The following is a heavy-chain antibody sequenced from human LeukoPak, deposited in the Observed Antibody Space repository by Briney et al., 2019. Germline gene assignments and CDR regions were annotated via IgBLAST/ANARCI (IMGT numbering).Heavy chain of an antibody. J-gene: IGHJ6*03. CDR2: ISGSGGST. CDR3: ATDAYYDSSGYYGSYYYYMDV. V-gene: IGHV3-23*01. D-gene: IGHD3-22*01. Sequence: GGSLRLSCAASGFTFSSYAMSWVRQAPGKGLEWVSAISGSGGSTYYADSVKGRFTISRDNSKNTLYLQMNSLRAEDTAVYYCATDAYYDSSGYYGSYYYYMDVWGKGTTVTVSS. CDR1: GFTFSSYA.